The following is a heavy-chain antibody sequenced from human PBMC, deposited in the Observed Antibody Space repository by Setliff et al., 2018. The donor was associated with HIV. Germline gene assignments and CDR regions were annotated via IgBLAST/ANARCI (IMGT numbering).Heavy chain of an antibody. CDR3: ARGPGWPNWFDP. Sequence: PSETLSLTCTVSGGSISSHSWSWIRQPAGKGLEWIGHIYTSGSTNYNPSLKSRVTISVDTSKNQFSLKLSSVTAADTAVYYCARGPGWPNWFDPWGQGTLVTVSS. V-gene: IGHV4-4*07. J-gene: IGHJ5*02. CDR2: IYTSGST. CDR1: GGSISSHS. D-gene: IGHD6-19*01.